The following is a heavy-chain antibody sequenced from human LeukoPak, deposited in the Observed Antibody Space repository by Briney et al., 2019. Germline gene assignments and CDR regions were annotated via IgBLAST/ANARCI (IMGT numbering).Heavy chain of an antibody. J-gene: IGHJ4*02. CDR2: INPTGTGT. D-gene: IGHD2-8*02. CDR3: AREESGGYFDY. CDR1: GYTFSNYY. V-gene: IGHV1-46*01. Sequence: ASVKVSCKASGYTFSNYYMHWVRQAPGQGLEWMGLINPTGTGTNYAQKFRGRVTLTRDTSTTTVYMELSSLRSEDSAVYYCAREESGGYFDYWGQGTLVTVSS.